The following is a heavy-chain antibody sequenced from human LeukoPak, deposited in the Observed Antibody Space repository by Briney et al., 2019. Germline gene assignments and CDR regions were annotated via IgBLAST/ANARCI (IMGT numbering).Heavy chain of an antibody. Sequence: GASVKVSCKDTRYTFTGYYMQWVRQAPGQGLEWMGWISGYNGNTNYAQKLQGRVTMTTDTSTSTAYMELRSLKSDDTAVYYCASLKNYYDSSGYLVTDAFDIWGQGRMVTVSS. V-gene: IGHV1-18*04. CDR1: RYTFTGYY. CDR3: ASLKNYYDSSGYLVTDAFDI. J-gene: IGHJ3*02. CDR2: ISGYNGNT. D-gene: IGHD3-22*01.